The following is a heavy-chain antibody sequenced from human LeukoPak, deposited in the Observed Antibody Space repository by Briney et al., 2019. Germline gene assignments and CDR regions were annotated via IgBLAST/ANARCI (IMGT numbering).Heavy chain of an antibody. CDR2: ISIDGGEK. Sequence: GRSLRLSCAGSRFTFSNYGMHWVRQAPGKGLEWVAVISIDGGEKYYGDSVRGRFTISRDNSKNMLYLQMNSLRVEDTAVYYCANPQSRGYDYLDYWGQGTLVTVSS. CDR3: ANPQSRGYDYLDY. J-gene: IGHJ4*02. D-gene: IGHD5-12*01. V-gene: IGHV3-30*18. CDR1: RFTFSNYG.